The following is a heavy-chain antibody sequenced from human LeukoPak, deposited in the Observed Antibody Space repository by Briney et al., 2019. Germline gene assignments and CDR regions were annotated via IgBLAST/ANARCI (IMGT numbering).Heavy chain of an antibody. CDR2: IYSGGST. CDR1: GFTASKNY. V-gene: IGHV3-66*01. D-gene: IGHD3-22*01. J-gene: IGHJ4*02. Sequence: GGSLRLSCAASGFTASKNYMNWVRQAPGKGLEWVSVIYSGGSTYYADSVKGRFTISRDNSKNTLYLQMNSLRAEDTAVYYCARGAQWDYYDSSGYGLDYWGQGTLVTVSS. CDR3: ARGAQWDYYDSSGYGLDY.